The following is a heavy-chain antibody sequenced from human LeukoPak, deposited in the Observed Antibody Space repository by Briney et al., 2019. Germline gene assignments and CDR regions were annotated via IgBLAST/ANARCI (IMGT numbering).Heavy chain of an antibody. CDR3: ARDPLRLGELSLGMDV. D-gene: IGHD3-16*02. Sequence: SETLSLTCTVSGGSVSSGSYYWSWIRQPPGKGLEWIGYMYYSGSTNYNPSLKSRVTISVDTSKNQFSLKLSSVTAADTAVYYCARDPLRLGELSLGMDVWGQGTTVTVSS. V-gene: IGHV4-61*01. CDR1: GGSVSSGSYY. CDR2: MYYSGST. J-gene: IGHJ6*02.